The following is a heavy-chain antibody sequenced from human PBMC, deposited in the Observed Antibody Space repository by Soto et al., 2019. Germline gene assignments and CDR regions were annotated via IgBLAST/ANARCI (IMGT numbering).Heavy chain of an antibody. D-gene: IGHD6-19*01. V-gene: IGHV4-59*01. J-gene: IGHJ4*02. CDR1: GGSISGSY. CDR2: VYYTGST. Sequence: ETLSLTCSVSGGSISGSYWSWIRQSPGKGLEWLGYVYYTGSTNYSPSLRSRVSISVDTSKNEFSLRLSSVTAADTAVYFCARSVAVPGAHIDYWGQGKQVTVCS. CDR3: ARSVAVPGAHIDY.